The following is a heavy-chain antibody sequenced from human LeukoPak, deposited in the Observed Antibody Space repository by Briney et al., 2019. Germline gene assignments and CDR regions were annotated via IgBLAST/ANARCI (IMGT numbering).Heavy chain of an antibody. Sequence: SGGSLRLSCAASGFTFSNAWMSWVRQAPGKGLEWVSYISSSGSTIYYADSVKGRFTISRDNAKNSLYLQMNSLRAEDTAVYYCARDGAKDSSSGGWFDPWGQGTLVTVSS. CDR3: ARDGAKDSSSGGWFDP. CDR2: ISSSGSTI. V-gene: IGHV3-11*04. J-gene: IGHJ5*02. D-gene: IGHD6-13*01. CDR1: GFTFSNAW.